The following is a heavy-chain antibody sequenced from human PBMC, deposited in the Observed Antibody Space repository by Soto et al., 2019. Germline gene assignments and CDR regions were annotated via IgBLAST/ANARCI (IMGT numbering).Heavy chain of an antibody. CDR1: GGTFSSYA. CDR3: ARDYYDSSGYPHEYISWYYFDY. J-gene: IGHJ4*02. CDR2: IIPIFGTA. Sequence: VKVSCKASGGTFSSYAISWVRQAPGQGLEWMGGIIPIFGTANYAQKFQGRVTITADESTSTAYMELSSLRSEDTAVYYCARDYYDSSGYPHEYISWYYFDYWGQGTLVTVSS. V-gene: IGHV1-69*01. D-gene: IGHD3-22*01.